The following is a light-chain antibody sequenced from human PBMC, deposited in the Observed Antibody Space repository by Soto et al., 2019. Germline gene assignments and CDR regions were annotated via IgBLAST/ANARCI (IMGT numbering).Light chain of an antibody. CDR3: LQSYTWLP. V-gene: IGKV3-15*01. CDR2: AAS. Sequence: EIVMTQSPATLSVSPGERAILSCRASQSISINLAWYQQKPGQAPRLLIYAASNRATGVPARFSGRWSGTEFTITISSLKSEDVAVHHCLQSYTWLPFAQGTRAE. CDR1: QSISIN. J-gene: IGKJ5*01.